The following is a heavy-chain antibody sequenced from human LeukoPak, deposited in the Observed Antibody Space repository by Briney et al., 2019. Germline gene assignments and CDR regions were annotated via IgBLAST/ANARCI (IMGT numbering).Heavy chain of an antibody. J-gene: IGHJ3*02. D-gene: IGHD2-2*01. CDR2: IIPILGIA. CDR3: ARDRGYCSSTSCSPNDAFDI. CDR1: GGTFSSYA. V-gene: IGHV1-69*04. Sequence: ASVKVSCKASGGTFSSYAISWVRQAPGQGLEWMGRIIPILGIANYAQKFQGRVTITADKSTSTAYMELSSLRSEDTAVYYCARDRGYCSSTSCSPNDAFDIWGQGTMVTVSS.